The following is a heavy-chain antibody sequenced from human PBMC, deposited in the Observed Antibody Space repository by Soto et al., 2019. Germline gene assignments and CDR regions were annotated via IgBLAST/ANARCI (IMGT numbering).Heavy chain of an antibody. D-gene: IGHD6-19*01. CDR1: GYTFTGYY. Sequence: QVQLVQSGAEVKKPGASVKVSCKASGYTFTGYYMHRVRQAPGQGLEWMGWINPNSGGTNYAQKFQGWVTMTRDTSISTAYMELSRLRSDDTAVYYCARDFHTFKRIGYSSGWTHWFDPWGQGTLVTVSS. CDR2: INPNSGGT. J-gene: IGHJ5*02. V-gene: IGHV1-2*04. CDR3: ARDFHTFKRIGYSSGWTHWFDP.